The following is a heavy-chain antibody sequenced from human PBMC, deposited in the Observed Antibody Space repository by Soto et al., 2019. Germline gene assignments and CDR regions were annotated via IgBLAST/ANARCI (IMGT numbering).Heavy chain of an antibody. CDR3: TKEVVVVAATPMA. CDR2: ISGSGGST. D-gene: IGHD2-15*01. Sequence: PGGVLRLSCAASGFTFSSYAMSWLRQAPGKGLELGSAISGSGGSTYYADSVKRRFTISRDNSKNTLYLQMNSLRAEDAAVYYCTKEVVVVAATPMAWGQGTLVTVSS. CDR1: GFTFSSYA. J-gene: IGHJ5*02. V-gene: IGHV3-23*01.